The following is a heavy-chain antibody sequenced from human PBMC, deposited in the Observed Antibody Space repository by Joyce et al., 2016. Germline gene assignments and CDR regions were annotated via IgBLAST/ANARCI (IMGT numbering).Heavy chain of an antibody. CDR2: IYSGTDST. CDR1: GFTVSSDF. Sequence: VQVVESGGGLIQPGGSLRLSCAVSGFTVSSDFMMWVRQAPGKGLECVATIYSGTDSTQYAASVEGRFTISRDNSKNTLSLQMNTLRGEDTARYYCATRGAWGKGTTVTVSS. J-gene: IGHJ6*04. CDR3: ATRGA. V-gene: IGHV3-53*01.